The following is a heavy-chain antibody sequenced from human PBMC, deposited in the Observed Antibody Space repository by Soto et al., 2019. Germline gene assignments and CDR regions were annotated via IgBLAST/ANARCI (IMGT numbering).Heavy chain of an antibody. D-gene: IGHD5-12*01. Sequence: GGSLRLSCAASGFTFSSYAMSWVRQAPGKGLEWVSAISGSGGSTYYADSVKGRFTISRDNSKNTLYLQMNSLRDEDTDVYYCAKDLGSLRFAWRSGRQSNFDYWGQGTLVTVSS. CDR2: ISGSGGST. CDR3: AKDLGSLRFAWRSGRQSNFDY. J-gene: IGHJ4*02. CDR1: GFTFSSYA. V-gene: IGHV3-23*01.